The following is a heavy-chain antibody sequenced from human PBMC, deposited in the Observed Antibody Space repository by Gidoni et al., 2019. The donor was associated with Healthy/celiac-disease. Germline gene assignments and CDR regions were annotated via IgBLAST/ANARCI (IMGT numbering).Heavy chain of an antibody. J-gene: IGHJ4*02. CDR1: GYTFTSYG. CDR3: VIAAAVFDY. D-gene: IGHD6-13*01. Sequence: QVQLVQSGAAVKKPGASVKVSCKASGYTFTSYGISWVRQAPGQGLEWMGSNSAYNGNTNYAQKLKGRVTMTTDTSKSTAYMELRSLRSDDTAVYYCVIAAAVFDYWGQGTLVTVSS. V-gene: IGHV1-18*01. CDR2: NSAYNGNT.